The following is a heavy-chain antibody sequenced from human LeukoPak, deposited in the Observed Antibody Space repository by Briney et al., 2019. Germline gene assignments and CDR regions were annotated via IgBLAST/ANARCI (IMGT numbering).Heavy chain of an antibody. D-gene: IGHD6-19*01. CDR1: GGSFSGYY. Sequence: PSETLSLTCAVYGGSFSGYYWSWIRQPPGKGLEWIGEINHSGSTNYNPSLKSRVTISVDTSKNQFSLKLSSVTAADTAVYYCARRSSGWYAGWFDPWGQGTLVTVSS. J-gene: IGHJ5*02. CDR2: INHSGST. CDR3: ARRSSGWYAGWFDP. V-gene: IGHV4-34*01.